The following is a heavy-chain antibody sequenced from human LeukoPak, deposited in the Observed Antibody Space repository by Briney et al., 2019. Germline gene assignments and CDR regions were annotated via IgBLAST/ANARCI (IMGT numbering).Heavy chain of an antibody. J-gene: IGHJ4*02. Sequence: ASVKVSCKASGYTFTSYGISWVRQAPGQGLEWMGWISAYNGNTNYAQKLQGRVTITTDTSTSTAYMELRSLGSDDTAVYYCAHSGSYQGFDYWGQGTLVTVSS. D-gene: IGHD1-26*01. CDR2: ISAYNGNT. CDR1: GYTFTSYG. CDR3: AHSGSYQGFDY. V-gene: IGHV1-18*01.